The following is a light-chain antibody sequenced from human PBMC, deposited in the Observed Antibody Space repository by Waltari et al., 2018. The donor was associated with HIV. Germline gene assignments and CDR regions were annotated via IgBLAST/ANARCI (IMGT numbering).Light chain of an antibody. J-gene: IGLJ3*02. Sequence: QSVLTQPPSVSAAPGQKVTISCSGSSSHIGNNFVSWYPQTTGPVPKLLIHENSKRPSGIPDRFSGSKSGTSATLGITGLQTGDEADYYCGTWDTSLTAVVFGGGTKLTVL. CDR2: ENS. CDR3: GTWDTSLTAVV. V-gene: IGLV1-51*01. CDR1: SSHIGNNF.